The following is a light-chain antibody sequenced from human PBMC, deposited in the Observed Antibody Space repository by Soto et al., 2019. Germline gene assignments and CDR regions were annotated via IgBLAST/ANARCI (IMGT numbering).Light chain of an antibody. V-gene: IGKV3-15*01. CDR1: QNISSN. CDR3: QQYDKWPHT. CDR2: YAS. J-gene: IGKJ2*01. Sequence: EMVMTQSPATLSVSPGERATLSCRASQNISSNLAWYQQQPGQAPRLLIFYASTMATGIPSRFSGSGSGTDFTLTISSLQSEDVAVYYCQQYDKWPHTFGQGTKLEIK.